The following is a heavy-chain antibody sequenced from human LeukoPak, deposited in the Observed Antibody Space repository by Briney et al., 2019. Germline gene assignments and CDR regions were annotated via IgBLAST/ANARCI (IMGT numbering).Heavy chain of an antibody. J-gene: IGHJ4*02. Sequence: SVKVSCKASGGTFSSYAISWVRQAPGQGLEWMGGIIPIFGTANYGQKFQGRVTITADESTSTAYMELSSLRSEDTAVYYCARPSPGSLTGFDYWGQGTLVTVSS. V-gene: IGHV1-69*13. D-gene: IGHD2-8*02. CDR2: IIPIFGTA. CDR3: ARPSPGSLTGFDY. CDR1: GGTFSSYA.